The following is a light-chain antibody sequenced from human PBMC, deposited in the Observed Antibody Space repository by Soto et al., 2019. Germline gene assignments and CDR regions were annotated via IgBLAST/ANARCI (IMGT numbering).Light chain of an antibody. V-gene: IGKV1-27*01. CDR2: AAS. CDR3: QKHNGAPFT. Sequence: DIQMTQSPSSLSASVGDRVIITCRASQGISDHLAWYQQKPGKDPKLLIYAASTVQSGVPSRFSGSGSGTEFTLTISSLQPEDVATYYCQKHNGAPFTFGGGTKVEIK. J-gene: IGKJ4*01. CDR1: QGISDH.